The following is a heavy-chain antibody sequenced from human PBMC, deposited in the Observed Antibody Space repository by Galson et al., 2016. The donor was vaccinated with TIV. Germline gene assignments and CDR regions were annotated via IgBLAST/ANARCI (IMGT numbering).Heavy chain of an antibody. CDR1: GLTVNNNY. CDR3: ARDRVVGATYYNCYYGMDV. J-gene: IGHJ6*02. D-gene: IGHD2-15*01. CDR2: IYGGGDT. Sequence: SLRLSCAASGLTVNNNYMTWVRQAPGKGLEWVSVIYGGGDTYYADSVRGRFTISRDNSKDILYLHMNGLRADDTAVYYCARDRVVGATYYNCYYGMDVWGRGTTVTVFS. V-gene: IGHV3-66*02.